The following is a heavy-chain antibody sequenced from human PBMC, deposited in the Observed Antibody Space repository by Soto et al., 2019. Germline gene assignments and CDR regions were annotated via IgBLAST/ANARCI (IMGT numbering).Heavy chain of an antibody. J-gene: IGHJ6*02. D-gene: IGHD4-17*01. CDR2: INPNSGGT. Sequence: GASVKVSCKASGYTFTGYYMHWVRQAPGQGLEWMGWINPNSGGTNYAQKFQGRVTMTRDTSISTAYMELSRLRPDDTAVYYCARGKVLRSYYYGMDVWGQGTTVTVSS. V-gene: IGHV1-2*02. CDR3: ARGKVLRSYYYGMDV. CDR1: GYTFTGYY.